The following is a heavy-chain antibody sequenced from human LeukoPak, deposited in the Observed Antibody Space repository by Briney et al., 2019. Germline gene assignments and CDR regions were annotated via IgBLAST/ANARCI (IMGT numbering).Heavy chain of an antibody. CDR1: GYTFTGYY. V-gene: IGHV1-2*02. CDR3: ARGYCSSTSCYSDGSAWFDP. CDR2: INPNNGDT. D-gene: IGHD2-2*02. J-gene: IGHJ5*02. Sequence: ASVKVFCKASGYTFTGYYIHWVRQAPGQGLEWMGWINPNNGDTNYAQKFQGRVTMTRDTSVGTAYMELSRLRSDDAAVYYCARGYCSSTSCYSDGSAWFDPWGQGTLVTVSS.